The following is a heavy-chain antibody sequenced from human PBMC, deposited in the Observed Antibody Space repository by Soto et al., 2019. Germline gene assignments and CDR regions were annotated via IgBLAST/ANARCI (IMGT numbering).Heavy chain of an antibody. Sequence: EVQLVESGGGLVQPGRSLRLSCAASGFTFDDYAIHWVRQAPGRGLEWVAGISWSGASIGYADSVKGRFTISRDNAKNSLHLHMNSLRSEDTALYYCANLPLYGSGFDCWGQGTLVTVSS. CDR2: ISWSGASI. D-gene: IGHD3-10*01. V-gene: IGHV3-9*01. CDR1: GFTFDDYA. CDR3: ANLPLYGSGFDC. J-gene: IGHJ4*02.